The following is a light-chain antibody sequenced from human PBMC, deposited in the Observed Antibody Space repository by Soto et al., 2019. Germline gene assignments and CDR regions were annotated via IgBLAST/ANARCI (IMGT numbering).Light chain of an antibody. CDR2: SNN. CDR3: AAWDDSLNGYV. V-gene: IGLV1-44*01. Sequence: QSVLTQPPSASGTPGQRVTISCSGSSSNIGSNTVNWYQQLSGTAPKLLIYSNNQRPSGVPDRFSGSKSGTSHSLALSGLQSEDEADYYCAAWDDSLNGYVFGTGTKLTVL. J-gene: IGLJ1*01. CDR1: SSNIGSNT.